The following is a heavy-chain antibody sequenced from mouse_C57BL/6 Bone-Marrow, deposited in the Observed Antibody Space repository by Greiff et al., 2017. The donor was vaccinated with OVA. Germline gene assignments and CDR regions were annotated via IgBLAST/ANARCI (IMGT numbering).Heavy chain of an antibody. CDR3: VGLGSAY. J-gene: IGHJ3*01. Sequence: EVQLVESGGGLVQPKGSLKLSCAASGFSFNTYAMNWVRQAPGKGLEWVARIRSKSKNYATYYADSVKDRFTSSRDDSESMLYLPLNNLKTEDTAMYCWVGLGSAYWGQGSLVTGSA. CDR2: IRSKSKNYAT. D-gene: IGHD3-3*01. V-gene: IGHV10-1*01. CDR1: GFSFNTYA.